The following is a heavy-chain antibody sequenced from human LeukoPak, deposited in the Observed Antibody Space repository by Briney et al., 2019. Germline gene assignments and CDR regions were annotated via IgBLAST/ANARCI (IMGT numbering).Heavy chain of an antibody. J-gene: IGHJ6*03. CDR1: GFTFSIYA. V-gene: IGHV4-34*01. CDR2: ITDGERT. CDR3: ARGRPIFGVAYYMDV. Sequence: GSLRLSCAASGFTFSIYAMSWVRQAPGKGLEWIGEITDGERTSYSPSLKSRATISVVPSQRQFSLELDSVTAADTAVYYCARGRPIFGVAYYMDVWGKGTTVTVSS. D-gene: IGHD3-3*01.